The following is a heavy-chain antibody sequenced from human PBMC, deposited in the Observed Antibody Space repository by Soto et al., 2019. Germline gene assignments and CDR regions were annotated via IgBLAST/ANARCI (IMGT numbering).Heavy chain of an antibody. CDR1: GLNVAGFA. CDR2: IRSATNNYAT. CDR3: TRGPIGKGKLGGGADS. D-gene: IGHD1-26*01. Sequence: EVKLVESGGGLVQPGGSLKLSCAASGLNVAGFAMHWVRQAPGKGLEWVGRIRSATNNYATEYAASVKGRFTISRDDSNETTYLKRNNLKTEKRAMYYFTRGPIGKGKLGGGADSGGQETLVPFSS. J-gene: IGHJ5*01. V-gene: IGHV3-73*02.